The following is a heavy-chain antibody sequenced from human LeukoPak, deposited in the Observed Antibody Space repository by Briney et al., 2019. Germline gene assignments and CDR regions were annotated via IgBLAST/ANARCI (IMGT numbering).Heavy chain of an antibody. CDR1: GYTFTSYG. CDR2: ISAYNGNT. Sequence: ASVKVSCKASGYTFTSYGISWVRQAPGQGLEWMGWISAYNGNTSYAQKLQGRVTMTTDTSTSTAYMELRSLRSDDTAVYYCARDLRTYYYDSSGYYLGYWGQGTLVTVSS. CDR3: ARDLRTYYYDSSGYYLGY. J-gene: IGHJ4*02. D-gene: IGHD3-22*01. V-gene: IGHV1-18*01.